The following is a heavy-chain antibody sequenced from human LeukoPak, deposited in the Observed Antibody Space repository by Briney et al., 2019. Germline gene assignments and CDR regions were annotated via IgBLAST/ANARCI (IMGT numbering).Heavy chain of an antibody. CDR2: IYYSGST. V-gene: IGHV4-59*01. CDR1: GGSISSYY. CDR3: ARVPTSSTPYYYYYYMDV. D-gene: IGHD2-2*01. J-gene: IGHJ6*03. Sequence: SETLSLTCTVSGGSISSYYWSWIRQPPGKGLEWIGYIYYSGSTNYNPSLKSRVTISVDTSKNQFSLKLSSVTAADTAVYYCARVPTSSTPYYYYYYMDVWGKGTTVTVSS.